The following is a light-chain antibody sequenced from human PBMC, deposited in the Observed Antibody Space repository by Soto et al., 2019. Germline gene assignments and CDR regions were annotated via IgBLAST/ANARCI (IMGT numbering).Light chain of an antibody. CDR3: LQDFQYPRT. J-gene: IGKJ1*01. CDR2: EAS. V-gene: IGKV1-6*01. Sequence: ILITQSSSCLSASLGDRVTNTCPASQFVRNHLAWYQQRPGKAPKLLIYEASTLQSGVPSRFSGNFSATNFSLTIGSLQSEDFATYYCLQDFQYPRTFGQGTKVDIK. CDR1: QFVRNH.